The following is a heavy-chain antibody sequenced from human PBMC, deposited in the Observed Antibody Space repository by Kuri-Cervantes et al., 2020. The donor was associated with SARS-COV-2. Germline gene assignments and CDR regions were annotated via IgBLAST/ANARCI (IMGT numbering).Heavy chain of an antibody. J-gene: IGHJ5*02. CDR3: AKAADFWSGFNWFDP. Sequence: GESLKISCAASGFTFSSYSMNWVRQAPGKGLEWVSYISSSSSTIYYADSVKGRFTISRDNSKNTLYLQMNSLRAEDTAVYYCAKAADFWSGFNWFDPWGQGTLVTVSS. CDR1: GFTFSSYS. CDR2: ISSSSSTI. V-gene: IGHV3-48*01. D-gene: IGHD3-3*01.